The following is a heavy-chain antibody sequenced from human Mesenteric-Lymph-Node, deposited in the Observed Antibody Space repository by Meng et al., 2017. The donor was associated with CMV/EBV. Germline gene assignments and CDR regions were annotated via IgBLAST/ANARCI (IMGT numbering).Heavy chain of an antibody. V-gene: IGHV4-34*01. Sequence: LLKPSVHLSLTCAVYGGSFSGYYWSWIRQPPGKGLEWIGEINHSGSTNYNPSLKSRVTISVDTSKNQFSLKLSSVTAADTAVYYCARHQRWLKSEGGFNYWGQGTLVTVSS. CDR2: INHSGST. CDR1: GGSFSGYY. CDR3: ARHQRWLKSEGGFNY. J-gene: IGHJ4*02. D-gene: IGHD4-23*01.